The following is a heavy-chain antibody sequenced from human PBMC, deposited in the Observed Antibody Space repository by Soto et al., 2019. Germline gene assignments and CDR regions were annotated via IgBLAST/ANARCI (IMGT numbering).Heavy chain of an antibody. J-gene: IGHJ2*01. V-gene: IGHV3-30-3*01. Sequence: QVQLVESGGGVVQPGRSLRLSCAASGFTFSSYAMHWVRQAPGKGLEWVAVISYDGSNKYYADSVKGRFTISRDNSKNTLYLQMNSLRAEDTAVYYCARDGPPGYFDLWGRGTLVTVSS. CDR1: GFTFSSYA. CDR2: ISYDGSNK. CDR3: ARDGPPGYFDL.